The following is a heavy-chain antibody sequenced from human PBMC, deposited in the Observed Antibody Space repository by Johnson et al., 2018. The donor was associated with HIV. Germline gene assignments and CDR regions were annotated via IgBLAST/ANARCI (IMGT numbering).Heavy chain of an antibody. J-gene: IGHJ3*02. CDR2: ISDSGRT. Sequence: VQLVESGGGLEQPGGSLRLSCAASGFTFASSAMSWVRQAPGKGLEWVSAISDSGRTYYADSVKGRFTISRDTSKNTLYLQMSSLRVEDTAVYYCARDLVGVVAAAGPVGDASDIWGQGTMVTVSS. V-gene: IGHV3-23*04. CDR3: ARDLVGVVAAAGPVGDASDI. CDR1: GFTFASSA. D-gene: IGHD6-13*01.